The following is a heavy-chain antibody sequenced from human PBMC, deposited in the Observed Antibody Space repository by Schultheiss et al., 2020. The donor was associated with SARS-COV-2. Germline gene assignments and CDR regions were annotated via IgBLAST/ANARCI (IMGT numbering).Heavy chain of an antibody. D-gene: IGHD2-8*01. V-gene: IGHV3-30*03. CDR2: ISYDGSNK. CDR3: ARVGRDCSHGVCYNAEYFQH. J-gene: IGHJ1*01. CDR1: GFTFSSYA. Sequence: GGSLRLSCSASGFTFSSYAMSWVRQAPGKGLEWVAVISYDGSNKYYADSVKGRFTISRDNAKSSLFLQMNSLRAEDTAVYYCARVGRDCSHGVCYNAEYFQHWGQGTLVTVSS.